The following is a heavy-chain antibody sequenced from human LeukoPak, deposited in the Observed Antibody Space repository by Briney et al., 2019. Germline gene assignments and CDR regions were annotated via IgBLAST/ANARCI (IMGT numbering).Heavy chain of an antibody. Sequence: GGSLRLSCTVSGFTVSSNSMSWVRQAPGKGLEWVSLIYSDNTHYSDSVKGRFTISRDNSRNTLYLQMNSLRAEDTAVYYCARRAGAYSHPYDYWGQGTLVTVSS. D-gene: IGHD4/OR15-4a*01. CDR3: ARRAGAYSHPYDY. CDR2: IYSDNT. J-gene: IGHJ4*02. V-gene: IGHV3-53*01. CDR1: GFTVSSNS.